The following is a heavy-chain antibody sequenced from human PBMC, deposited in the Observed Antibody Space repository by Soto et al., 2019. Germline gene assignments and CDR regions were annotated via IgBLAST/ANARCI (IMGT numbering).Heavy chain of an antibody. Sequence: VGSLRLSGAASGFTFSSYAMHWVRQAPGKGLEWVAVISYDGSNKYYADSVKGRFTISRDNSKNTLYLQMNSLRAEDTAVYYCARGLSYGGPTPFDYWGQGTLVTVSS. V-gene: IGHV3-30-3*01. D-gene: IGHD4-17*01. CDR2: ISYDGSNK. J-gene: IGHJ4*02. CDR1: GFTFSSYA. CDR3: ARGLSYGGPTPFDY.